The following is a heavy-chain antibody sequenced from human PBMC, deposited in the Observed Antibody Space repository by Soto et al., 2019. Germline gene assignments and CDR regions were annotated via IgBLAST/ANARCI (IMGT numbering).Heavy chain of an antibody. CDR3: VWRIAVKRRYYFDY. J-gene: IGHJ4*02. D-gene: IGHD6-6*01. V-gene: IGHV4-30-4*01. Sequence: SETLSLTCTVSGGSISSGDNYWGWLRQPPGEDLEYIGYIYYTGSSYSNPSLKSRVTISVDTSKNQFSLKLSSVTAADTAVYYCVWRIAVKRRYYFDYWGQGTLVTVSS. CDR2: IYYTGSS. CDR1: GGSISSGDNY.